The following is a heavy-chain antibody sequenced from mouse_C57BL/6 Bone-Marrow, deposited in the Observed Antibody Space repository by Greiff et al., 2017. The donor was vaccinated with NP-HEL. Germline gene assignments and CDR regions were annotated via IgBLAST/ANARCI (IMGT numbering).Heavy chain of an antibody. D-gene: IGHD3-2*02. J-gene: IGHJ3*01. CDR2: ISDGGSYT. CDR1: GFTFSSYG. Sequence: EVQLVESGGDLVKPGGSLKLSCAASGFTFSSYGMSWVRQTPDKRLEWVATISDGGSYTYYPDNVKGRFTISRDNAKNNLYLQMSHLKSEDTAMYYCARDRPCSSGSWFAYWGQGTLVTVSA. V-gene: IGHV5-4*01. CDR3: ARDRPCSSGSWFAY.